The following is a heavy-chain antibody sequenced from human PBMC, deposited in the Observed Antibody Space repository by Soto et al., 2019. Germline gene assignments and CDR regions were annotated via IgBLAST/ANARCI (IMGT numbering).Heavy chain of an antibody. V-gene: IGHV3-11*06. CDR3: ASSSQYQLHPYYYGMDV. J-gene: IGHJ6*02. Sequence: PGGSLRLSCAASGFTFSDYYMSWIRQAPGKGLEWVSYISSSSSYTNYADSVKGRFTISRDNAKNSLYLQMNSLRAEDTAVYYCASSSQYQLHPYYYGMDVWGQGTTVTVSS. CDR1: GFTFSDYY. CDR2: ISSSSSYT. D-gene: IGHD2-2*01.